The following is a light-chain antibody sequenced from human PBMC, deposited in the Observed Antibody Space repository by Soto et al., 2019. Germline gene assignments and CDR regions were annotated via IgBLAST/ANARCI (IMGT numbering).Light chain of an antibody. Sequence: EIVMTQSPGTLSLSPGETATLSCRASQSVSSNYVAWFHQKPGQAPRLLIYGASSRATGVPDRFSASGSGTDFTLTISGLEPEDFAVYYCQQYGRSPFTFGPGTKVDI. J-gene: IGKJ3*01. CDR3: QQYGRSPFT. CDR1: QSVSSNY. V-gene: IGKV3-20*01. CDR2: GAS.